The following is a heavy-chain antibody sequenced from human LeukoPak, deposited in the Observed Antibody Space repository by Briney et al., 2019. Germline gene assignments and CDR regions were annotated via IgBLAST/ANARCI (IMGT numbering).Heavy chain of an antibody. CDR3: ARDGSIAARHLPSYDAFDI. D-gene: IGHD6-6*01. CDR1: GGTFSSYA. CDR2: IIPIFGTA. V-gene: IGHV1-69*06. Sequence: SVKVSCKASGGTFSSYAISWVRQAPGQGLEWMGGIIPIFGTANYAQKFQGRVTITADKSTSTAYMELSSLRSEDTAVYYCARDGSIAARHLPSYDAFDIWGQGTMVTVSS. J-gene: IGHJ3*02.